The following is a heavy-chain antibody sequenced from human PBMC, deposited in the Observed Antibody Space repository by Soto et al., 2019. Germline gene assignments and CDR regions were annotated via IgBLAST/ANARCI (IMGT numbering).Heavy chain of an antibody. CDR2: INHSGST. CDR1: GGSFSGYY. J-gene: IGHJ6*02. CDR3: ARGFLRYFDWGTRPRYYGMDV. D-gene: IGHD3-9*01. V-gene: IGHV4-34*01. Sequence: SETLSLTCAVYGGSFSGYYWSWIRQPPGTGLEWIGEINHSGSTNYNPSLKSRVTISVDTSKNQFSLKLSSVTAADTAVYYCARGFLRYFDWGTRPRYYGMDVWGQGTTVTVSS.